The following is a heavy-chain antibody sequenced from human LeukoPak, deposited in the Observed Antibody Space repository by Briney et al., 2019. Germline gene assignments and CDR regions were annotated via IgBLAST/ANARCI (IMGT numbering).Heavy chain of an antibody. V-gene: IGHV1-24*01. CDR1: GYTLSELS. D-gene: IGHD6-13*01. CDR2: FDVAETDT. J-gene: IGHJ4*02. Sequence: GASVKVSCKVSGYTLSELSMHWVRQSPGKGLEWMGGFDVAETDTIYAQKFQGRVTMTEDTSTDTAYMELSSLRSEDTAVYYCATDPLWQQLVLWGQGTLVTVSS. CDR3: ATDPLWQQLVL.